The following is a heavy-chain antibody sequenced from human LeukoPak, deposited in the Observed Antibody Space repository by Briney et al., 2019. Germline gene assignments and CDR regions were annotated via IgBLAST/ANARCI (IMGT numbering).Heavy chain of an antibody. CDR3: ARGTRDRNMVRGVIFYYYYYYMDV. D-gene: IGHD3-10*01. J-gene: IGHJ6*03. CDR2: IKQDGSAK. CDR1: GFTFSSYW. Sequence: GGSLRLSCAASGFTFSSYWMSWVRQAPGKGLEWVANIKQDGSAKYYVDSVKGRFTISRDNAKNSLYLQMNSLRAEDTAVYYYARGTRDRNMVRGVIFYYYYYYMDVWGKGTTVTVSS. V-gene: IGHV3-7*01.